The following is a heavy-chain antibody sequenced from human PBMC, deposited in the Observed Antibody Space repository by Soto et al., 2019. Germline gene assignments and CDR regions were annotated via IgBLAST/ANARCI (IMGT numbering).Heavy chain of an antibody. J-gene: IGHJ4*02. CDR3: AGSGSSQGFDY. CDR1: GGSISSYY. Sequence: SETLSLTCTVSGGSISSYYWSWIRQPPGKGLEWIGYIYYSGSTNYNPSLKSRVTISVDTSKNQFSLKLSSVTAADTAVYYCAGSGSSQGFDYWGQGTLVTVSS. V-gene: IGHV4-59*01. CDR2: IYYSGST. D-gene: IGHD3-10*01.